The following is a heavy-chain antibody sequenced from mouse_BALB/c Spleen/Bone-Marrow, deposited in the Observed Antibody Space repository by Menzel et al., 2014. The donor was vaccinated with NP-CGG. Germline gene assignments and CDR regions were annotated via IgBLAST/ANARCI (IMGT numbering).Heavy chain of an antibody. Sequence: QVQLQQSGAELVKPGASVKLSCKASGYTFTSYWIHWVKLRPGQGLEWIGEINPSNGRTNCNEKFKNKATLTVDKSSSTAYIQLSSLTSEDSAVYYCARYDGPAWFAYWGQGTLVTVSA. CDR1: GYTFTSYW. CDR3: ARYDGPAWFAY. D-gene: IGHD2-3*01. V-gene: IGHV1S81*02. CDR2: INPSNGRT. J-gene: IGHJ3*01.